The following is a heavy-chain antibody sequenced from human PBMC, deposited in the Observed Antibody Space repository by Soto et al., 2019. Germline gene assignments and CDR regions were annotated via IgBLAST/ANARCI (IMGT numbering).Heavy chain of an antibody. CDR2: ISTTSSSI. Sequence: LSLSCASSGFTFSHYSMNWVRQAPVKGLEWISYISTTSSSISYADSVKCRFTISRDNAKNSVFLQMNSLRDEDTAVYYCARKGVAFDYWGQGALVTVSS. D-gene: IGHD3-3*01. V-gene: IGHV3-48*02. CDR3: ARKGVAFDY. J-gene: IGHJ4*02. CDR1: GFTFSHYS.